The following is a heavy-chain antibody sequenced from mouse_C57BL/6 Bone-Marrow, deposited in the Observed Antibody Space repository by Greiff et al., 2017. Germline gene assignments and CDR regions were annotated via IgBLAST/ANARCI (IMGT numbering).Heavy chain of an antibody. CDR1: GFNIKDDS. Sequence: EVQRVESGAELVRPGASVKLSCTASGFNIKDDSMHWVKQRPEQGLEWIGWIDPENGYTEYASKFHGKATITVDTSSTTAYLQLSSLTSEDTAVYYFTRIAYWGQGTLVTVSA. CDR3: TRIAY. V-gene: IGHV14-4*01. J-gene: IGHJ3*01. CDR2: IDPENGYT.